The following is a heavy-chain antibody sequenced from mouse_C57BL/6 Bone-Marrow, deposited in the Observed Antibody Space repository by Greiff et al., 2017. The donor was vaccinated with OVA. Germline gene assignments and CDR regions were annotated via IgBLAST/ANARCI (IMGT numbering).Heavy chain of an antibody. CDR1: GFTFSDFY. CDR2: SRNKANDYTT. V-gene: IGHV7-1*01. D-gene: IGHD3-2*02. Sequence: EVKLVESGGGLVQSGRSLRLSCATSGFTFSDFYMEWVRQAPGKGLEWIAASRNKANDYTTEYSASVKGRFIVSRDTSQSILYLQMNALRAEDAAIYYCARDASQAWFAYWGQVTLVTVSA. CDR3: ARDASQAWFAY. J-gene: IGHJ3*01.